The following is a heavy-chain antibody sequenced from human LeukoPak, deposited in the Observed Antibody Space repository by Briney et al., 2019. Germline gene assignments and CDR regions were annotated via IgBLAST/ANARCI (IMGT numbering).Heavy chain of an antibody. D-gene: IGHD5-12*01. CDR2: MIPILGIA. J-gene: IGHJ4*02. Sequence: ASVTVSCKASGGXFSSYAMSWVRQAPGQGLEWMGSMIPILGIANYAQKFQGRVTITADKSTSTAYMELSSLRSEDTAVYYCARDSGYDSGADYWGQGTLVTVSS. CDR3: ARDSGYDSGADY. CDR1: GGXFSSYA. V-gene: IGHV1-69*04.